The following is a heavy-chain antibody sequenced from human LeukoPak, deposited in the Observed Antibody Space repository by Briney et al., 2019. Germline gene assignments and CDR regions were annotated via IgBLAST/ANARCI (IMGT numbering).Heavy chain of an antibody. J-gene: IGHJ4*02. CDR1: GFTFSSYA. D-gene: IGHD6-13*01. CDR2: ISYDGSNK. Sequence: GRSLRLSCAASGFTFSSYAMHWVRQAPGKGLEWVAVISYDGSNKYYADSVKGRFTISRDNSKNTLYLQMNSLRAEDTAVYYCARDTESSSRSGVFDYWGQGTLVTVSS. V-gene: IGHV3-30*04. CDR3: ARDTESSSRSGVFDY.